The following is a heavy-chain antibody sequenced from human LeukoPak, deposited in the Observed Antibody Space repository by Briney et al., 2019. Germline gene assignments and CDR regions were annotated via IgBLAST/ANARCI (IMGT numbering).Heavy chain of an antibody. Sequence: ASVKVSCKASGYTFTSYYMHWVRQAPGQGLEWMGIINPSGGSTSYAQKFQGRVTMTRDMSTSTVYMELSRLRSDDTAVYYCARGDYSGYDFDYWGQGTLVTVSS. CDR3: ARGDYSGYDFDY. D-gene: IGHD5-12*01. CDR2: INPSGGST. V-gene: IGHV1-46*01. CDR1: GYTFTSYY. J-gene: IGHJ4*02.